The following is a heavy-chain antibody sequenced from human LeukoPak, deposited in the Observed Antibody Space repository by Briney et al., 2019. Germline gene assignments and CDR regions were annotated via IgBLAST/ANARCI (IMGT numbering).Heavy chain of an antibody. J-gene: IGHJ4*02. V-gene: IGHV3-30-3*01. D-gene: IGHD4-17*01. CDR3: AREVSATVTPFDY. Sequence: GGSLRLSCAASGFTFSSYAMHWVRQAPGKGLEWVAVMSYDGSIIYYADSVKGRFTIPRDNSKNTLYLQMNSLRPEDTAVYYCAREVSATVTPFDYWGQGTLLTVSS. CDR1: GFTFSSYA. CDR2: MSYDGSII.